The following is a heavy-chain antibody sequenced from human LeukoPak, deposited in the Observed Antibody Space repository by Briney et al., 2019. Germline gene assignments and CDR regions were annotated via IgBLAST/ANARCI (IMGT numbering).Heavy chain of an antibody. V-gene: IGHV4-59*12. CDR2: IYYSGST. Sequence: SETLSLTCTVSGGSISSYYWSWIRQPPGKGLEWIGYIYYSGSTNYNPSLKSRVTISVDTSKNQFSLKLSSVTAADTAVYYCAREQVVPAAITGNDAFDIWGQGTMVTVSS. CDR1: GGSISSYY. J-gene: IGHJ3*02. D-gene: IGHD2-2*02. CDR3: AREQVVPAAITGNDAFDI.